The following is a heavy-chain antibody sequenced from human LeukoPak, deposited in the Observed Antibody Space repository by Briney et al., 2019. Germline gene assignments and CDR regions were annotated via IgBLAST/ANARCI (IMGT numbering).Heavy chain of an antibody. CDR1: GFTFSSYG. Sequence: GGSLRLSCAASGFTFSSYGMHWVRQAPGKGLEWVAFIRYDGSNKYYADSVKGRFTISRDNSKKTLYLQMNSLRAEDTATYFCARESVRSGSLKWFDPWGQGTLVTVSS. CDR2: IRYDGSNK. V-gene: IGHV3-30*02. D-gene: IGHD3-3*01. CDR3: ARESVRSGSLKWFDP. J-gene: IGHJ5*02.